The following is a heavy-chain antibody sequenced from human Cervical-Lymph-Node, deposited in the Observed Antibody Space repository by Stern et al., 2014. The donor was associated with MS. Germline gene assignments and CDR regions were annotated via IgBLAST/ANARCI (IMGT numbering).Heavy chain of an antibody. J-gene: IGHJ4*02. D-gene: IGHD5-12*01. Sequence: VQLVESGPGLVKPSETLSLTCSVSGGSISRSTYYWGWIRQPPGKGLEWIGGIYYSGTTYYNPSLKSRVTIDTSTTQFSLRRTSVTAADTAVYYCARHDGWLPHYWSQGTLVTVSS. V-gene: IGHV4-39*01. CDR3: ARHDGWLPHY. CDR2: IYYSGTT. CDR1: GGSISRSTYY.